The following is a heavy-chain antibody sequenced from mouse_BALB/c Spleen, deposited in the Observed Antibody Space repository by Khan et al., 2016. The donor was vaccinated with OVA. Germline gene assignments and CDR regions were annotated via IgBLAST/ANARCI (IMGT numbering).Heavy chain of an antibody. CDR1: GYSFTDQN. J-gene: IGHJ3*01. CDR2: INPGSGSI. V-gene: IGHV1-77*01. Sequence: QVRLQQSGPELVMPGASVKMSCKASGYSFTDQNISWVKQRTGQGLQWIGEINPGSGSIYSNEKFKGRATRTVDKSSNKAYMQLSSFTSEDSAVYFFASRDYGSTYPGFVYWDQVTLVTFS. CDR3: ASRDYGSTYPGFVY. D-gene: IGHD1-1*01.